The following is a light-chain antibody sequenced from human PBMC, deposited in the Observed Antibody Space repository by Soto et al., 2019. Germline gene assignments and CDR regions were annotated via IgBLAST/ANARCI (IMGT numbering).Light chain of an antibody. J-gene: IGLJ2*01. CDR3: SSYAGDYIVL. CDR2: DVN. Sequence: QSVLTQPRSVSGSPGQSVTISCTGTSSDVGAYNYVSWYQQHPGKAPKLIIYDVNQRPSGVPGRFSGSKSGNTASLTISGLQADDEAEYYCSSYAGDYIVLFGGGTQLTVL. CDR1: SSDVGAYNY. V-gene: IGLV2-11*01.